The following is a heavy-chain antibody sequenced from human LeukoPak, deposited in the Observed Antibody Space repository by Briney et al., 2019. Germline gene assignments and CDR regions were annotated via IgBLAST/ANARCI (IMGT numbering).Heavy chain of an antibody. V-gene: IGHV3-33*01. CDR2: IWYDGSNK. CDR1: GFTFSSYG. Sequence: GGSLRLSCAASGFTFSSYGMHWVRQAPGKGLEWVAVIWYDGSNKYYAESVKGRFTISRDNSKNTLYLQMNSLRAEDTAAYYCARDISYGGDAFDIWGQGTMVTVSS. D-gene: IGHD4-23*01. J-gene: IGHJ3*02. CDR3: ARDISYGGDAFDI.